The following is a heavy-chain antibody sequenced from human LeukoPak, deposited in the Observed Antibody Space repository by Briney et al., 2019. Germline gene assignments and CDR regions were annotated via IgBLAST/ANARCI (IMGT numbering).Heavy chain of an antibody. CDR3: ARLDCAGDDACYNH. D-gene: IGHD2-21*01. CDR2: VSSDGTT. J-gene: IGHJ4*02. Sequence: NPSDTLSLTCSVSGDSVTRYYWNCIQQPPENGLQRSGYVSSDGTTNYTPSLRSGVIMSVETANNHISLNLTSLTAADTAIYYCARLDCAGDDACYNHWGRGTLVNVSS. CDR1: GDSVTRYY. V-gene: IGHV4-59*08.